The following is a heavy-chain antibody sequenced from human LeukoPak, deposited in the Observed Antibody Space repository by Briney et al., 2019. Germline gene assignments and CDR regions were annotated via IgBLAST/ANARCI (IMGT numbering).Heavy chain of an antibody. CDR3: ATHSSGYYYVLGY. CDR2: ISYDGSNK. V-gene: IGHV3-30*03. CDR1: GFTFSSYG. D-gene: IGHD3-22*01. J-gene: IGHJ4*02. Sequence: GGSLRLSCAASGFTFSSYGMHWVRQAPGKGLGWVAVISYDGSNKYYADSVKGRFTISRDNSKNTLYLQMNSLRAEDTAVYYCATHSSGYYYVLGYWGQGTLVTVSS.